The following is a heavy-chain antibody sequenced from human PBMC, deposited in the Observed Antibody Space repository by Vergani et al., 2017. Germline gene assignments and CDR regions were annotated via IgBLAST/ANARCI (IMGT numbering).Heavy chain of an antibody. Sequence: QVQLVQSGAEVKKPGASVKVSCKASGYTFTSYAMHWVRQAPGQRLEWMGWINTGNGNTKYSQKFQGRVTITRDTSASTAYMELSSLRSEDTAVYYCARVEGGPGSPYYYYGMDVWGQGTTVTVSS. D-gene: IGHD1-14*01. V-gene: IGHV1-3*04. CDR2: INTGNGNT. CDR3: ARVEGGPGSPYYYYGMDV. CDR1: GYTFTSYA. J-gene: IGHJ6*02.